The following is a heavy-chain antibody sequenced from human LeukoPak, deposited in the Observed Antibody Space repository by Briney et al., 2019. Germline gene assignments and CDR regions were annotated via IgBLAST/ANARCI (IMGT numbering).Heavy chain of an antibody. Sequence: SETLSLTCAVYGGSFSGYYWIWIRQPPGKGLEWIGEINHSGSTNYNPSLKSRVTISVDTSKNQFSLKLSSVTAADTAVYYCARKASGLSLWGQGTLVTVSS. CDR3: ARKASGLSL. CDR1: GGSFSGYY. V-gene: IGHV4-34*01. CDR2: INHSGST. J-gene: IGHJ4*02.